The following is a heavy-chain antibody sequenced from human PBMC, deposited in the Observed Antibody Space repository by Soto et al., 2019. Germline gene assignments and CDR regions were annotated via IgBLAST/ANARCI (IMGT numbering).Heavy chain of an antibody. Sequence: QVQLQQWGAGLLKPSETLSLTCAVYGGSFSGYYWSWIRQPPGKGLEWIGEINHSGSTNYNPSLKSRVTISVDTSKNQFSLKLRSVTAADTAVYYCARGPQILVVPAALCRRVYYGMDVWGQGTTVTVSS. J-gene: IGHJ6*02. D-gene: IGHD2-2*01. CDR3: ARGPQILVVPAALCRRVYYGMDV. CDR2: INHSGST. V-gene: IGHV4-34*01. CDR1: GGSFSGYY.